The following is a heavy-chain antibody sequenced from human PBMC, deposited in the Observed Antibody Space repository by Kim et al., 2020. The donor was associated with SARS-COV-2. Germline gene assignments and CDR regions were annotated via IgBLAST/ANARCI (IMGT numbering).Heavy chain of an antibody. CDR3: TTGNPVYYYDRRDAFDI. CDR2: IKSKTDGGTT. V-gene: IGHV3-15*01. CDR1: GFTFSNAW. Sequence: GGSLRLSCAASGFTFSNAWMSWVRQAPGKGLEWVGRIKSKTDGGTTDYAAPVKGRFTISRDDSKNTLYLQMNSLKTEDTAVYYCTTGNPVYYYDRRDAFDIWGQGTMVTVSS. D-gene: IGHD3-22*01. J-gene: IGHJ3*02.